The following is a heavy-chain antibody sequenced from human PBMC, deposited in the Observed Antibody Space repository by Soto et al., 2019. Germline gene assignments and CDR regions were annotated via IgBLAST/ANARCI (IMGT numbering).Heavy chain of an antibody. CDR1: GGSISSGGYY. D-gene: IGHD3-22*01. CDR2: IYYNGST. CDR3: ARAVPYYDSSGYYDDTEYFQH. V-gene: IGHV4-31*03. J-gene: IGHJ1*01. Sequence: QVQLQESGPGLVKPSQTLSLTCTVSGGSISSGGYYWRWNRQHPGKGLEWIGYIYYNGSTYYNPSLKSRVTISVDTSKNQFSLKLSSVTAADTAVYYCARAVPYYDSSGYYDDTEYFQHWGQGTLVTVSS.